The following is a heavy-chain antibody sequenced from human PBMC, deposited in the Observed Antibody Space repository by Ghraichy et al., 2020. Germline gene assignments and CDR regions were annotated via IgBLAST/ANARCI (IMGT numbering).Heavy chain of an antibody. J-gene: IGHJ4*02. CDR3: TRGVLLEPGIADY. V-gene: IGHV4-59*01. CDR2: IYYNGNT. Sequence: SETLSLTCTVSGGSISSYYWNWIRQPPGRGLEWIGYIYYNGNTNYNPSLKSRVTISKDTSNNQFSLRLSSVTAADTAVYYCTRGVLLEPGIADYWGQGTLVAVSS. CDR1: GGSISSYY. D-gene: IGHD2-21*01.